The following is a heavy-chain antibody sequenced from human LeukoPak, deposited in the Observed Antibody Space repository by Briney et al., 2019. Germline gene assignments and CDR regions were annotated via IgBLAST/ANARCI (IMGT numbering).Heavy chain of an antibody. J-gene: IGHJ4*02. V-gene: IGHV3-48*03. D-gene: IGHD6-19*01. CDR3: ARARNSGWNIDY. CDR2: ISSSGDFI. Sequence: GGSLRLSCVGPGFTFSSYEMNWVRQAPGKGLEWVSYISSSGDFIYYADSVKGRFTISRDNAKNSLYLQMISLRAEDTAVYSCARARNSGWNIDYWGRGTLVTVSS. CDR1: GFTFSSYE.